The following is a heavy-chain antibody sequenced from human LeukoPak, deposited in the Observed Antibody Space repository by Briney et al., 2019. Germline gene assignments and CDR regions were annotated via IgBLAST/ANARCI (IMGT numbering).Heavy chain of an antibody. J-gene: IGHJ4*02. CDR3: ARGLNYFDWLLPDY. V-gene: IGHV1-69*05. D-gene: IGHD3-9*01. CDR2: IIPIFGTA. Sequence: SVKVSCKASGGTFSGYAISLVRQAPGQGLEWMGRIIPIFGTANYAQKFQGRVTITTDESTSTAYMELSSLRSEDTAVYYCARGLNYFDWLLPDYWGQGTLVTVSS. CDR1: GGTFSGYA.